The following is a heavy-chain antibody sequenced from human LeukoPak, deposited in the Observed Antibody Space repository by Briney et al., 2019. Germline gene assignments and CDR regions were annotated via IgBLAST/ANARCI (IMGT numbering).Heavy chain of an antibody. J-gene: IGHJ3*02. CDR1: GDTFNNYA. Sequence: GSSVKVSCTASGDTFNNYAISWVRQAPGQGLEWMGGIIPIFGTANYAQKFQGRVTITADKSTSTAYMELSSLRSEDTAVYYCAREPWDAFDIWGQGTMVTVSS. CDR2: IIPIFGTA. CDR3: AREPWDAFDI. V-gene: IGHV1-69*06.